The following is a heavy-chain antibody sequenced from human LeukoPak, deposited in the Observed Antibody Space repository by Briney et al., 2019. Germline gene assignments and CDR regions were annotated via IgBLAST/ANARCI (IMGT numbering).Heavy chain of an antibody. D-gene: IGHD6-19*01. V-gene: IGHV3-23*01. CDR3: ATNAGQWLVPFDH. Sequence: GGSLRLSCAASGFTFSDYSMSWVRQAPGKGLEWVSIISASGGSTYYADSVKGRFTISRDNSKNTLYLQMNSLRVEDTAVYYCATNAGQWLVPFDHWGQGTLVTVSS. CDR2: ISASGGST. J-gene: IGHJ4*02. CDR1: GFTFSDYS.